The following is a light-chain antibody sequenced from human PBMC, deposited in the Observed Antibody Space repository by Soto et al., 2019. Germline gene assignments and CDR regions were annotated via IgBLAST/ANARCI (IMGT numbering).Light chain of an antibody. CDR2: EVS. CDR1: SSDVGGYNY. V-gene: IGLV2-14*01. J-gene: IGLJ3*02. CDR3: TSYTSSSTWV. Sequence: QSALTQPASVSGSHGQSITISCTGTSSDVGGYNYVSRYQQHPGKAPKLMIYEVSNRPSGVSNRFSGSKSGNTASLTISGLQAEDEADYYCTSYTSSSTWVFGGGTKLTVL.